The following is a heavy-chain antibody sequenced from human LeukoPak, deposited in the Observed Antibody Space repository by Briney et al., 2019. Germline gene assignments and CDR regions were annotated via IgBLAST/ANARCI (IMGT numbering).Heavy chain of an antibody. J-gene: IGHJ3*02. CDR1: GFTFDDYG. V-gene: IGHV3-23*01. CDR2: ISGSGGST. D-gene: IGHD6-19*01. CDR3: AKDKGTYSSGWYAYDAFDI. Sequence: GGSLRLSCAASGFTFDDYGMSWVRQAPGKGLEWVSAISGSGGSTYYADSVKGRFTISRDNSKNTLYLQMNSLRAEDTAVYYCAKDKGTYSSGWYAYDAFDIWGQGTMVTVSS.